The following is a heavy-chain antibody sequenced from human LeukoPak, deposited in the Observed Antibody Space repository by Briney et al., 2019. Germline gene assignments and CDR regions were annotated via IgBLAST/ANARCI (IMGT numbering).Heavy chain of an antibody. D-gene: IGHD3-22*01. CDR2: TYISGST. V-gene: IGHV4-4*07. Sequence: SETLSLTCTVSGGSISSYYWSWIRQPAGKGLEWIGRTYISGSTNYNPSLKSRVTMSVDTSKNQFSLKLSSVTAADTAVYYCAGDYYDSSGYYYDYWGQGTLVTVSS. CDR3: AGDYYDSSGYYYDY. J-gene: IGHJ4*02. CDR1: GGSISSYY.